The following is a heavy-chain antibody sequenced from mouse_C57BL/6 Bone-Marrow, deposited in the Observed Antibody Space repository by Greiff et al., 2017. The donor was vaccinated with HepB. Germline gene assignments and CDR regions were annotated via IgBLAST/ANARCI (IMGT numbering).Heavy chain of an antibody. CDR2: IYPGDGDT. J-gene: IGHJ2*01. D-gene: IGHD1-1*01. V-gene: IGHV1-82*01. Sequence: VQLKQSGPELVKPGASVKISCKASGYAFSSSWMNWVKQRPGKGLEWIGRIYPGDGDTNYNGKFKGKATLTADKSSSTAYMQLSSLTSEDSAVYFCARLIYYGSNDYWGQGTTLTVSS. CDR3: ARLIYYGSNDY. CDR1: GYAFSSSW.